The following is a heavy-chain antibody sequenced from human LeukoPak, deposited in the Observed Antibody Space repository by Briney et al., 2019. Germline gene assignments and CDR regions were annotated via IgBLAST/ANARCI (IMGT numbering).Heavy chain of an antibody. Sequence: GGSLRLSCAASGFTFSSYAMHWVRQAPGKGLEWVAVISYDGSNKYYADSVKGRFTISRDDSKNTLYLQMNSLRAEDTAVYYCARDHYYDSSGYFDYWGQGTLVTVSS. CDR3: ARDHYYDSSGYFDY. CDR2: ISYDGSNK. V-gene: IGHV3-30-3*01. J-gene: IGHJ4*02. D-gene: IGHD3-22*01. CDR1: GFTFSSYA.